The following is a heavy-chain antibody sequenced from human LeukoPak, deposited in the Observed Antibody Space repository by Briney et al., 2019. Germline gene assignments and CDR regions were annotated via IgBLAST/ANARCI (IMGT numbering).Heavy chain of an antibody. CDR2: ISYDSTNI. CDR3: ARPIIAVAEDGGDY. V-gene: IGHV3-30-3*01. Sequence: GGSLRLSCAASGFTFSTFAMNWVRQAPGKGLQWVALISYDSTNIHYADSVRGRFTISRDNSKNTLYLQMNSPRGEDTAVYYCARPIIAVAEDGGDYWGQGTLVTVSS. D-gene: IGHD6-19*01. J-gene: IGHJ4*02. CDR1: GFTFSTFA.